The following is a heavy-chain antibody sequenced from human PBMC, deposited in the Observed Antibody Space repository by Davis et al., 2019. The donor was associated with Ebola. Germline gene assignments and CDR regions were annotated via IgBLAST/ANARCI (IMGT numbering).Heavy chain of an antibody. CDR1: ENSFTSYW. V-gene: IGHV5-51*01. J-gene: IGHJ4*02. D-gene: IGHD5-24*01. Sequence: GESLKISCKNSENSFTSYWIGWVRQMPGKGLEWMGIIYTGDSDTRYSPSFRGQVTISADKSTRTAYLQWGSLKASDTALYYCARGTDAYNPGGYFDSWGQGTLVTVSS. CDR3: ARGTDAYNPGGYFDS. CDR2: IYTGDSDT.